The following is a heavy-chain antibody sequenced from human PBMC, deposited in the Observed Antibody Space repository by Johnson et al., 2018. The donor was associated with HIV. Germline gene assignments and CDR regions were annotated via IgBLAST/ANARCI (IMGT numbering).Heavy chain of an antibody. CDR1: GFTVSSNY. CDR2: ISTNGGIT. J-gene: IGHJ3*02. V-gene: IGHV3-64*01. CDR3: ATSTASDALDI. Sequence: EVQLVESGGGLVQPGGSLRLSCAASGFTVSSNYMSCVRQAPGKGLDYVSGISTNGGITYYANSVKGRFTISRDNSKNTLFLQMNSLRADDTAMYYCATSTASDALDIWGQGTMVTVSS. D-gene: IGHD1-1*01.